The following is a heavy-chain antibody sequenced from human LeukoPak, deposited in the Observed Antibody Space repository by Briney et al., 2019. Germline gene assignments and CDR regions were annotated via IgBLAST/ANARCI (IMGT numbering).Heavy chain of an antibody. CDR1: GYTFTAYY. J-gene: IGHJ4*02. D-gene: IGHD2-8*01. V-gene: IGHV1-2*02. Sequence: GASVKVSCKASGYTFTAYYIHWVRQAPGQGLEWMGWINPNSGDTNYAPKFQGRVTMTRDTSINTVYMELSRLRSDDTALYYCAREEGGGYCPNYVRQIDYWGQGTLVTVSS. CDR2: INPNSGDT. CDR3: AREEGGGYCPNYVRQIDY.